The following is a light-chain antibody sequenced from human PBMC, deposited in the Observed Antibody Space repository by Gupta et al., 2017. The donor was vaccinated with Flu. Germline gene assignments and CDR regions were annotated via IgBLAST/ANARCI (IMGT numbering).Light chain of an antibody. CDR1: QDISIH. V-gene: IGKV1-33*01. J-gene: IGKJ4*01. CDR2: DAS. Sequence: DIQMPQSPSSLSASVGDRVTITCQASQDISIHLNWYQQKPGRAPNLLIYDASNLETGVPSRFSGSGSGTDFTFTISNLQPEDFATYYCQQSDNYPLTFGGGTKVEMK. CDR3: QQSDNYPLT.